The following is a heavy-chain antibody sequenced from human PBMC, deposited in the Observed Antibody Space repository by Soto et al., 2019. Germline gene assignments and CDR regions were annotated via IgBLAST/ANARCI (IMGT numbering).Heavy chain of an antibody. Sequence: DVQLLESGGGLVQPDGSLRLSCSASGFTVSSYAMGWVRQGPGKGLEWVAVVSIGGSTHYADSVRGRFTISRDNSKNTLSLQMTSLTAEDTAVYFCAKRRGAGGHFDYWGQGALVHVSS. V-gene: IGHV3-23*01. CDR3: AKRRGAGGHFDY. J-gene: IGHJ4*02. D-gene: IGHD2-15*01. CDR2: VSIGGST. CDR1: GFTVSSYA.